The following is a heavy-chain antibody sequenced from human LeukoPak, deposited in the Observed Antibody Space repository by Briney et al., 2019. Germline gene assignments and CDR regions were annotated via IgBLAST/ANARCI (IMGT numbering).Heavy chain of an antibody. CDR3: ARDGKVAVAANWFDP. J-gene: IGHJ5*02. D-gene: IGHD6-19*01. CDR2: IYHSGST. Sequence: SETLSLTCTVSGYSISSSYYWGWIRQPPGKGLEWIGSIYHSGSTFYNPSLKSRVTISVDTSKNQFSLKLSSVTAADTAVYYCARDGKVAVAANWFDPWGQGTLVTVSS. CDR1: GYSISSSYY. V-gene: IGHV4-38-2*02.